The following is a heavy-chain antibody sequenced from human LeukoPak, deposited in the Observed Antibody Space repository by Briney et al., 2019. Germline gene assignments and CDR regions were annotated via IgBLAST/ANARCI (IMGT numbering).Heavy chain of an antibody. CDR2: IIGSSGST. CDR1: GFTLKNNP. V-gene: IGHV3-23*01. D-gene: IGHD5-12*01. CDR3: AKGAYDYIEIAYFDY. J-gene: IGHJ4*02. Sequence: GGSLRLSWVASGFTLKNNPMNWVGQAPGKGLDWVSLIIGSSGSTFYADSVKGRFTISRDKSKNTLYLQMNSLRAEDTAVYYCAKGAYDYIEIAYFDYWGQGSLVTVSS.